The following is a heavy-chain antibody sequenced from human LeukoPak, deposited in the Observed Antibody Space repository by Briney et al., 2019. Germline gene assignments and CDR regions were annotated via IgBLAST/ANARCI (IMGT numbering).Heavy chain of an antibody. V-gene: IGHV1-69*06. CDR3: ASNAVGATTFFSGAFDI. J-gene: IGHJ3*02. CDR1: GYTFTSYG. Sequence: ASVKVSCKASGYTFTSYGISWVRQAPGQGLEWMGGIIPIFGTANYAQKFQGRVTITADKSTSTAYMELSSLRSEDTAVYYCASNAVGATTFFSGAFDIWGQGTMVTVSS. D-gene: IGHD1-26*01. CDR2: IIPIFGTA.